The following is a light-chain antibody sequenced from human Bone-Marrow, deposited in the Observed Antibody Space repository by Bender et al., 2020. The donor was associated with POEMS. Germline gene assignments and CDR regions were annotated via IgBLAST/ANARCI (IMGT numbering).Light chain of an antibody. CDR1: TTTIGDYHL. Sequence: QSALTQPASVSGSPGQSITISCTGTTTTIGDYHLVSWYQHHPGKAPKLIIYEGYKRPSGISTRFSGSESDNTASLTISGLQAEDEADYYCCSYAGSSTWVFGGGTKLTVL. CDR3: CSYAGSSTWV. CDR2: EGY. V-gene: IGLV2-23*01. J-gene: IGLJ3*02.